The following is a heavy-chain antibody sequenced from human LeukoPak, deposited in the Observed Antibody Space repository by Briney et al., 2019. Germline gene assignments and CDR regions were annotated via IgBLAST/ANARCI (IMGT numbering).Heavy chain of an antibody. J-gene: IGHJ4*02. CDR2: IIVYTPTT. CDR3: ARDIPTVVHQE. Sequence: CMASIIVYTPTTNYVPKFHGRVTMPTDPSTSTVYIELRSLRSDDTAVYYCARDIPTVVHQEWGQGTLVTVSS. D-gene: IGHD2-2*01. V-gene: IGHV1-18*01.